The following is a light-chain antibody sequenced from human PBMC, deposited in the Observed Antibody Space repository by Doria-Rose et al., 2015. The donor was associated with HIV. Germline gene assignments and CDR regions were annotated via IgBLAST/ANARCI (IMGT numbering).Light chain of an antibody. J-gene: IGKJ5*01. CDR2: DAS. CDR3: QQYGTSRGT. V-gene: IGKV3-20*01. Sequence: TQSPGTLSLPPGERATLSCRASQRVKSSYLAWYQQKPGQAPRLLIYDASTRATGIPDRFSGGGSGTDFTLTISRLEPEDVAVYYCQQYGTSRGTFGRGTRLEIK. CDR1: QRVKSSY.